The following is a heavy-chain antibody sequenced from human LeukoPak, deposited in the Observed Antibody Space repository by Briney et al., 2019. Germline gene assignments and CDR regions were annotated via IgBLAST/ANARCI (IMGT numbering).Heavy chain of an antibody. Sequence: GGSLRLSCAASGFTFSTYIMNWVRQAPGKGLEWVSYISTGSGTIYYTDSVKGRFTISRDNAKNSLYLQMNSLRDEDTAVYYCARDRGGYEFFDFRGQGTLVTVSS. CDR3: ARDRGGYEFFDF. V-gene: IGHV3-48*02. CDR2: ISTGSGTI. CDR1: GFTFSTYI. J-gene: IGHJ4*02. D-gene: IGHD5-12*01.